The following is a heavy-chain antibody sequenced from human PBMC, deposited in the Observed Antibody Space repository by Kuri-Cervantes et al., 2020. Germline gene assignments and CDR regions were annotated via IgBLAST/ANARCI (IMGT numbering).Heavy chain of an antibody. CDR1: GFTFSDYY. D-gene: IGHD1-1*01. J-gene: IGHJ6*03. CDR2: IKSKTDGGTT. CDR3: TTDGRWKAYYYYMDA. V-gene: IGHV3-15*01. Sequence: GESLKISCAASGFTFSDYYMSWIRQAPGKGLEWVGRIKSKTDGGTTDYAAPVKGRFTISRDDSKNTLYLQMNSLKTEDTAVYYCTTDGRWKAYYYYMDAWGKGTTVTVSS.